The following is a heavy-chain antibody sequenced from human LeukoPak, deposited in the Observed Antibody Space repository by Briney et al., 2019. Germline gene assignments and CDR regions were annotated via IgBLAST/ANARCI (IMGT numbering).Heavy chain of an antibody. CDR3: ARLITIFEVATSDAFDI. Sequence: PSETLSLTCAVYGGSFSGYYWSWIRQPPGKGLEWIGEINHSGSTNYNPSLKSQVTISVDTSKNQFSLKLSSVTAADTAVYYCARLITIFEVATSDAFDIWGQGTVVTVSS. CDR2: INHSGST. V-gene: IGHV4-34*01. J-gene: IGHJ3*02. D-gene: IGHD3-3*01. CDR1: GGSFSGYY.